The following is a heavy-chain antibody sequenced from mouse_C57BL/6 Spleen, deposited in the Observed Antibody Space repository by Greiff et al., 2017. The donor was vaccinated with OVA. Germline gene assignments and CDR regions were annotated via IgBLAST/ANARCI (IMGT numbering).Heavy chain of an antibody. CDR2: IYPGSGST. Sequence: QVQLQQPGAELVKPGASVKMSCKASGYTFTSYWITWVKQRPGQGLEWIGDIYPGSGSTNYNEKFKSKATLTVDTSSSTASMQLSSLTSEDSAVYYCARYGNFDAMDYWGQGTSVTVSS. J-gene: IGHJ4*01. V-gene: IGHV1-55*01. D-gene: IGHD2-1*01. CDR3: ARYGNFDAMDY. CDR1: GYTFTSYW.